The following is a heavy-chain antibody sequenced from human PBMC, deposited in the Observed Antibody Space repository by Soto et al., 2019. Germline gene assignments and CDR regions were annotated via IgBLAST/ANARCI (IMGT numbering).Heavy chain of an antibody. Sequence: GASVKVSCKASGGTFSSYAISWVRQAPGQGLEWMGGIIPIFGTANYAQKFQGRVTITADESTSTAYMELSSLRSEDTAVYYCARGRSFGELFDYWGQGTLVTVSS. CDR2: IIPIFGTA. J-gene: IGHJ4*02. D-gene: IGHD3-10*01. CDR3: ARGRSFGELFDY. CDR1: GGTFSSYA. V-gene: IGHV1-69*13.